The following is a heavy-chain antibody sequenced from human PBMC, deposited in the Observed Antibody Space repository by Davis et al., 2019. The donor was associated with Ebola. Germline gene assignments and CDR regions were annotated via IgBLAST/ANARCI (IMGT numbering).Heavy chain of an antibody. Sequence: MPSETLSLTCAVYGGSFSGYYWSWIRQPPGKGLEWIGEINHSGSTNYNPSLKSRVTISVDTSKNQFSLKLSSVTAADTAVYYCARLCIAAAGTDYYYYGMDVWGKGTTVTVSS. J-gene: IGHJ6*04. CDR1: GGSFSGYY. CDR2: INHSGST. CDR3: ARLCIAAAGTDYYYYGMDV. V-gene: IGHV4-34*01. D-gene: IGHD6-13*01.